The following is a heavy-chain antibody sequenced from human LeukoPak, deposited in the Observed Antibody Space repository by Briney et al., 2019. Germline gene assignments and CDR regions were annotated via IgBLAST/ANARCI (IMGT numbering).Heavy chain of an antibody. CDR3: ARGGYYDSSGYYRIDNWFDP. D-gene: IGHD3-22*01. CDR2: IYYSGST. V-gene: IGHV4-61*05. J-gene: IGHJ5*02. CDR1: GGSIRSSYYY. Sequence: PSETLSLTCTASGGSIRSSYYYWGWIRQPPGKGLEWIGYIYYSGSTNYNPSLKSRVTISVDTSKNQFSLKLSSVTAADTAVYYCARGGYYDSSGYYRIDNWFDPWGQGTLVTVSS.